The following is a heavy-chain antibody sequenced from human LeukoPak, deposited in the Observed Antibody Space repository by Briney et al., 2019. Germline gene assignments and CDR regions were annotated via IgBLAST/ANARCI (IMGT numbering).Heavy chain of an antibody. D-gene: IGHD5-12*01. Sequence: GGSLRLSCAASGFTFSSYAMSWVRQAPGKGLEWVSAISGSDGSTYYADSVKGRLTISRDNSKNTLHLQMNSLRAEDTAVYYCAKGLLAVATANDYWGQGTLVTVSS. CDR2: ISGSDGST. CDR3: AKGLLAVATANDY. CDR1: GFTFSSYA. V-gene: IGHV3-23*01. J-gene: IGHJ4*02.